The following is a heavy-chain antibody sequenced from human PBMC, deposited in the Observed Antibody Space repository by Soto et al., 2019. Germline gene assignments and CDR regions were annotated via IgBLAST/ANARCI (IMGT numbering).Heavy chain of an antibody. J-gene: IGHJ4*02. Sequence: SVKVSWKASGGTFRSYAISWVRQAPGQGLEWMGGIIPIFGTANYAQKFQGRVKITADKSKSTDYMELSSLRSEDTAVYYCARAPGIVGATRYFDYWGQGTLVTVSS. CDR2: IIPIFGTA. CDR1: GGTFRSYA. V-gene: IGHV1-69*06. CDR3: ARAPGIVGATRYFDY. D-gene: IGHD1-26*01.